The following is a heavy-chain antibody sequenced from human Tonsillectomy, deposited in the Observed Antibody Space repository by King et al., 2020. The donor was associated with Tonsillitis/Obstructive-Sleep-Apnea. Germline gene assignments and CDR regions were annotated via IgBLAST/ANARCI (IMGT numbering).Heavy chain of an antibody. D-gene: IGHD2-2*01. CDR2: IRSKAFGGTT. J-gene: IGHJ6*02. V-gene: IGHV3-49*04. CDR3: TRERCGITSCFFGYGLDV. CDR1: GFTFGDYA. Sequence: VQLVESGGGLVQPGRSLRLSCTASGFTFGDYAMSWVRQAPGKGLEWVGLIRSKAFGGTTEYAASVKDRFTISRDDSKSIAYLQMNSLKTEDTAVYYCTRERCGITSCFFGYGLDVWGQGTPVTVSS.